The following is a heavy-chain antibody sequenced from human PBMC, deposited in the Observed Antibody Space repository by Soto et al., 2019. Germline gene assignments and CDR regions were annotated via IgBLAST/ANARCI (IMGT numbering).Heavy chain of an antibody. Sequence: ALRLSCAASGFTFSSYGMHWVRQAPGKGLEWVAVISYDGSNKYYADSVKGRFTISRDNSKNTLYLQMNSLRAEDTAVYYCAKDGRPYGDVVVVAAIDFDYWGQGTLVTVSS. CDR3: AKDGRPYGDVVVVAAIDFDY. CDR1: GFTFSSYG. V-gene: IGHV3-30*18. CDR2: ISYDGSNK. D-gene: IGHD2-15*01. J-gene: IGHJ4*02.